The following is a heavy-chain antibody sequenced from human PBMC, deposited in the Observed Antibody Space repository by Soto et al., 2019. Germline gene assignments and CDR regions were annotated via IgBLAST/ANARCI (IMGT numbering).Heavy chain of an antibody. CDR1: GGSISSSSYY. J-gene: IGHJ4*02. V-gene: IGHV3-23*01. Sequence: ETLSLTCTVSGGSISSSSYYWGWVRQAPGKGLEWVSGISGSGDSTYYADSVKGRFTVSRDNSKNTLYLQMNSLRAEDTAVFYCAKERSSGWSFDYWGQGTLVTVSS. D-gene: IGHD6-19*01. CDR3: AKERSSGWSFDY. CDR2: ISGSGDST.